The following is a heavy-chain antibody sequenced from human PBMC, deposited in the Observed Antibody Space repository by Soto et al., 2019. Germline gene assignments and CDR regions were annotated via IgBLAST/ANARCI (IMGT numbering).Heavy chain of an antibody. CDR1: GGSISSSSYY. V-gene: IGHV4-39*01. D-gene: IGHD5-12*01. CDR3: ASRYSGYDRGQGFDY. CDR2: IYYSGST. J-gene: IGHJ4*02. Sequence: QLQLQESGPGLVKPSETLSLTCTVSGGSISSSSYYWGWIRQPPGKGLEWIGSIYYSGSTYYNPSLKSRVTISVDTSKNQFSLKLSSVTAADTAVYYCASRYSGYDRGQGFDYWGQGTLVTVSS.